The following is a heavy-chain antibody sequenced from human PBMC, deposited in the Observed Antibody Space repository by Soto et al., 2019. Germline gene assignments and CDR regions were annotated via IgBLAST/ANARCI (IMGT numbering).Heavy chain of an antibody. Sequence: HPGGSLRLSCAASGFTFNNFALIWVRQTPGKGLEWVSSINGGGGSTYYADSVKGRFIISRDNSKNTLYLQMNSLRADDTAQYYCAKEGSIFGVVTFDLWGQGTLVTVSS. V-gene: IGHV3-23*01. D-gene: IGHD3-3*01. CDR3: AKEGSIFGVVTFDL. CDR2: INGGGGST. J-gene: IGHJ4*02. CDR1: GFTFNNFA.